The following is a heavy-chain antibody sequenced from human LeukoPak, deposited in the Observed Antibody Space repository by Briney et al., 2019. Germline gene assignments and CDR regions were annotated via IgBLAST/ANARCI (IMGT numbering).Heavy chain of an antibody. D-gene: IGHD6-19*01. CDR2: IYTSGST. CDR3: ARSSGSSGWYDY. J-gene: IGHJ4*02. Sequence: SQTLSLTCTVSGGSTSSGSYYWSWIRQPAGKGLEWIGRIYTSGSTYYNPSLKSRVTISVDTSKNQFSLKLSSVTAADTAVYYCARSSGSSGWYDYWGQGTLVTVSS. CDR1: GGSTSSGSYY. V-gene: IGHV4-61*02.